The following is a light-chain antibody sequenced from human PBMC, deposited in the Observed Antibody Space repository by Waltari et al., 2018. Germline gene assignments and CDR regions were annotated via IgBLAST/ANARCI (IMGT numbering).Light chain of an antibody. CDR3: QKISGDPFP. J-gene: IGKJ3*01. CDR1: QDIRPS. Sequence: DIQLTQSPSFLSASVGDRFTITCRDSQDIRPSLAWYQQKPGQAPKLLVHAVSTLQAGVPFRFSGGGYGTEVTLTISSLQPEDFATYYCQKISGDPFPFSPGTKVDIK. V-gene: IGKV1-9*01. CDR2: AVS.